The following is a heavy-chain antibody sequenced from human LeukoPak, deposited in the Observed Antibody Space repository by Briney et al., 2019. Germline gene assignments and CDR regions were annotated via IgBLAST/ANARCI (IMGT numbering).Heavy chain of an antibody. J-gene: IGHJ6*03. D-gene: IGHD3-10*01. CDR3: AREGTMVRGVINLPYYYYMDV. CDR2: ISSSGSTI. V-gene: IGHV3-11*04. Sequence: GGSLRLSCAASGFTFNNYYMNWVRQAPGKGLEWVSYISSSGSTIYYADSVKGRFTISRDNAKNSLYLQMNSLRAEDTAVYYCAREGTMVRGVINLPYYYYMDVWGKGTTVTVSS. CDR1: GFTFNNYY.